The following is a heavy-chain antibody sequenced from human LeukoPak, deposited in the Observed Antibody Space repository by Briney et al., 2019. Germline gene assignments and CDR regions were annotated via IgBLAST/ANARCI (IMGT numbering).Heavy chain of an antibody. D-gene: IGHD6-13*01. Sequence: GASVKVSCKVSGYTLTELSMHWVRQAPGKGLEWMGGFDPEDGETIYAQKFQGRVTMTEDTSTDTAYMELSSLRSEDTAVYYCARDQTILPYSSPVGWGQGTLVTVSS. CDR1: GYTLTELS. V-gene: IGHV1-24*01. CDR2: FDPEDGET. J-gene: IGHJ4*02. CDR3: ARDQTILPYSSPVG.